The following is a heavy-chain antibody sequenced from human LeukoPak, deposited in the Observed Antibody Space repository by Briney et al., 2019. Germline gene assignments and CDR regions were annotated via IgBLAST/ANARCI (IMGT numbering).Heavy chain of an antibody. CDR1: GFTFDDYA. CDR3: AKDPGYCTNGVCYEFDY. V-gene: IGHV3-9*01. D-gene: IGHD2-8*01. J-gene: IGHJ4*02. CDR2: ISWNSGSI. Sequence: GRSLRLSCAASGFTFDDYAMHWVRQAPGKGLEWVSGISWNSGSIGYADSVKGRFTISRDNAKNSLYLQMNSLRAEDTALYYCAKDPGYCTNGVCYEFDYWGQGTLVTVSS.